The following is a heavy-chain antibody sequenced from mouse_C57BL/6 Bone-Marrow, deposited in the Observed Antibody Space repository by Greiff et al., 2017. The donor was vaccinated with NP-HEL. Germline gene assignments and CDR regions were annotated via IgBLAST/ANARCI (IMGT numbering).Heavy chain of an antibody. V-gene: IGHV7-3*01. CDR2: IRNKANGYTT. Sequence: EVQVVESGGGLVQPGGSLSLSCAASGFTFTDYYMSWVRQPPGKALEWLGFIRNKANGYTTEYNASVTGRFTTSRDNSQCILYLKMSSLEAEDSSTCFCARFCSFLDYWGQGTSVTVSA. CDR3: ARFCSFLDY. J-gene: IGHJ4*01. CDR1: GFTFTDYY.